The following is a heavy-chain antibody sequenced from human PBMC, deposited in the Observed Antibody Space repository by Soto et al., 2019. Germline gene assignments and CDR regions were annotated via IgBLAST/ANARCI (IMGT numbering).Heavy chain of an antibody. CDR3: ALRSMAVVPEY. V-gene: IGHV4-59*01. J-gene: IGHJ4*02. D-gene: IGHD3-22*01. Sequence: SETLSLTCTVSGGSISDYYWSWIRQPPGKGLESIGYLYYGRSANYNPSLKSRVTLPVDTSTNQCSLTLSSMTAADTAVYYCALRSMAVVPEYWGQGTLVTVSS. CDR1: GGSISDYY. CDR2: LYYGRSA.